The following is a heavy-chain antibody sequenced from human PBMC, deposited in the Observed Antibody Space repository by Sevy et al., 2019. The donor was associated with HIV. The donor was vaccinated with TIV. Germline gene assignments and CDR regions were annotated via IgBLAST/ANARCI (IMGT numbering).Heavy chain of an antibody. J-gene: IGHJ4*02. CDR2: IYPDDSDT. D-gene: IGHD2-21*01. V-gene: IGHV5-51*01. Sequence: GESLKISCEGSGYSFTTYWIGWVRQMPGKGLEWMGVIYPDDSDTRYNPSFPGQVTISAGRSINTAYLAWSSLKASDTAIYYCARLEQRHCNGAHCYPFDYWGQGTLVTVSS. CDR1: GYSFTTYW. CDR3: ARLEQRHCNGAHCYPFDY.